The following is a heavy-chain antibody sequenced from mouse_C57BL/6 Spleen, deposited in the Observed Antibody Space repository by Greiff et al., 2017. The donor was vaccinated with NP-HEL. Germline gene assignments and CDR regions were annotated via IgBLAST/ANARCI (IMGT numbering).Heavy chain of an antibody. CDR3: TRGSYDGYYFDY. J-gene: IGHJ2*01. D-gene: IGHD2-3*01. Sequence: DVMLVESGEGLVKPGGSLKLSCAASGFTFSSYAMSWVRQTPEKRLEWVAYISSGGDYIYYADTVKGRFTISRDNARNTLYLQMSSLKSEDTAMYYCTRGSYDGYYFDYWGQGTTLTVSS. CDR2: ISSGGDYI. V-gene: IGHV5-9-1*02. CDR1: GFTFSSYA.